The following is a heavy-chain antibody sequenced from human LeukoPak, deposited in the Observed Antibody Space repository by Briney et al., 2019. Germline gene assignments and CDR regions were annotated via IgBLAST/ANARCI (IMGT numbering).Heavy chain of an antibody. J-gene: IGHJ4*02. D-gene: IGHD2-2*01. CDR1: GFTFSRDW. V-gene: IGHV3-7*01. CDR2: IKQDGSEK. Sequence: GGSLRLSCAASGFTFSRDWMRWVRQAPGKGLEWVANIKQDGSEKCYVDSVKGQFTISRDNAKNSLYLEMNSLRAEDTAVYYCARDGLPVALNYWGQGTLVTVSS. CDR3: ARDGLPVALNY.